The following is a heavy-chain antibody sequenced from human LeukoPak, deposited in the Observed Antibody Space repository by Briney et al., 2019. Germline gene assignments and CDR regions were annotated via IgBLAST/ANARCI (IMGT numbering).Heavy chain of an antibody. CDR3: ARGTPVSV. CDR2: ISSSGSSI. Sequence: SGGSLRLSCAASGFTFSSYEMNWVRQAPGEELQWVSYISSSGSSIYYADSVKGRFTISRDNAKNSLYLQMNSLRAEDTAVYYCARGTPVSVWGQGTLVTVSS. J-gene: IGHJ4*02. V-gene: IGHV3-48*03. D-gene: IGHD1-14*01. CDR1: GFTFSSYE.